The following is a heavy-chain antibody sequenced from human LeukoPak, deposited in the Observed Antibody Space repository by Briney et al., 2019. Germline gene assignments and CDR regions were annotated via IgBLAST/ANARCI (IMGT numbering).Heavy chain of an antibody. Sequence: SETLSLTCAVYGGSFSGYYWSWIRQPPGKGLEWIGEINHSGSTNYNPSLKSRVTTSVDTSKNQFSLKLSSVTAADTAVYYCASLDSSSWYYFDYWGQGTLVTVSS. CDR1: GGSFSGYY. D-gene: IGHD6-13*01. V-gene: IGHV4-34*01. CDR2: INHSGST. CDR3: ASLDSSSWYYFDY. J-gene: IGHJ4*02.